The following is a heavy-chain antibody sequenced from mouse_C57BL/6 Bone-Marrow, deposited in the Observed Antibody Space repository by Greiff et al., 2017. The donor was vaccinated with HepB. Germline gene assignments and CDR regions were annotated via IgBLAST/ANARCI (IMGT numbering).Heavy chain of an antibody. CDR3: TRRKIRTTGYYFDY. J-gene: IGHJ2*01. Sequence: VKLMESGAELVRPGASVTLSCKASGYTFTDYEMHWVKQTPVHGLEWIGAIDPETGGTAYNQKFKGKAILTADKSSSTAYMELRSLTSEDSAVYYCTRRKIRTTGYYFDYWGQGTTLTVSS. D-gene: IGHD1-1*01. CDR2: IDPETGGT. CDR1: GYTFTDYE. V-gene: IGHV1-15*01.